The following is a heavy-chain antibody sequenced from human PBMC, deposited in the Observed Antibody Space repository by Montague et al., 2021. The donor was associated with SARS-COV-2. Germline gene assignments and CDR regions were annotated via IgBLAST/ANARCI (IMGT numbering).Heavy chain of an antibody. J-gene: IGHJ4*02. V-gene: IGHV3-21*01. CDR2: ISSSSSYI. D-gene: IGHD3-10*01. CDR3: ARGIRITMVRGVTIDY. Sequence: SLRLSCAASGFTFSSYEMNWVRQAPGKGLEWVSSISSSSSYIYYXDSVKGRFTISRDNAKNSLYLQMNSLRAEDTAVYYCARGIRITMVRGVTIDYWGQGTLVTVSS. CDR1: GFTFSSYE.